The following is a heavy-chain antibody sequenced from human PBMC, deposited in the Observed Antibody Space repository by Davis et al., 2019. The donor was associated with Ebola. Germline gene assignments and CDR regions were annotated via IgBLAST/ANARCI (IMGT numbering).Heavy chain of an antibody. CDR3: ATNYYYYYGMDV. J-gene: IGHJ6*02. V-gene: IGHV3-53*04. Sequence: GESLKISCAASGFTVSSNYMSWVRQAPGKGLEWVSVIYSGGSTYYADSVKGRFTISRHNSKNTLYLQMNSLRAEVTAVYYCATNYYYYYGMDVWGQGTTVTVSS. CDR2: IYSGGST. CDR1: GFTVSSNY.